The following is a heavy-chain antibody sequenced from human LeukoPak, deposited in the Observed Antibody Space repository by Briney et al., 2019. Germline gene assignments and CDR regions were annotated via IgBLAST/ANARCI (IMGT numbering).Heavy chain of an antibody. V-gene: IGHV1-18*01. CDR3: ARDARYCSSTSCYGGRDFGY. J-gene: IGHJ4*02. CDR2: ISAYNGNT. CDR1: GYTFTSYG. D-gene: IGHD2-2*01. Sequence: ASVKVSCKASGYTFTSYGISWVRQAPGQGLEWMGWISAYNGNTNYAQKLQGRVTMTTDTSTSTAYMELRSLRSDDTAVYYCARDARYCSSTSCYGGRDFGYWGQGTLVTVSS.